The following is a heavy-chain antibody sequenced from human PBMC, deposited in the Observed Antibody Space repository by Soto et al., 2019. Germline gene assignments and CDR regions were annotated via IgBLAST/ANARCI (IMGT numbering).Heavy chain of an antibody. J-gene: IGHJ6*02. CDR3: ARRDGGAMVTFGYYYYGMDV. D-gene: IGHD5-18*01. Sequence: ASVKVSCKASGYTFTSYYMHWVRQAPGQGLEWMGIINPSGGSTSYAQKFQGRVTMTRDTSTSTVYMELSSLRSEDTAVYYCARRDGGAMVTFGYYYYGMDVWGQGTTVTVSS. CDR2: INPSGGST. V-gene: IGHV1-46*01. CDR1: GYTFTSYY.